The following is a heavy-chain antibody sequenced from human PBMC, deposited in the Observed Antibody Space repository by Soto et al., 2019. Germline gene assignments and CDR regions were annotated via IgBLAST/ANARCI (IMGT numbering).Heavy chain of an antibody. CDR2: VSFDGSNK. J-gene: IGHJ4*02. CDR3: ARDQTGITTTGGGRIDH. Sequence: QVQLVESGGGVVQPGRSLRLSCAASGFTFSTHAMHWVRQAPGKGLECVAIVSFDGSNKSYADSVTGRFTISRDNSNNTLYLQMSGLTPEDTAVYYCARDQTGITTTGGGRIDHWGQGTLVTVSS. V-gene: IGHV3-30-3*01. D-gene: IGHD1-20*01. CDR1: GFTFSTHA.